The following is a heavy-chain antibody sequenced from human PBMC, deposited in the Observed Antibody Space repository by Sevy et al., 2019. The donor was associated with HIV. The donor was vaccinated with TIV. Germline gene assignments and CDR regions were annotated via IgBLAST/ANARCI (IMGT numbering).Heavy chain of an antibody. CDR2: IYTSGST. CDR3: ARGAIFGVVIISDAFDI. CDR1: GGSISSYY. V-gene: IGHV4-4*07. J-gene: IGHJ3*02. D-gene: IGHD3-3*01. Sequence: SETLSLTCTVSGGSISSYYWSWIWQPAGKGLEWIGRIYTSGSTNYNPSLKSRVTMSVDTSKNQFSLKLSSVTAADTAVYYCARGAIFGVVIISDAFDIWGQGTMVTVSS.